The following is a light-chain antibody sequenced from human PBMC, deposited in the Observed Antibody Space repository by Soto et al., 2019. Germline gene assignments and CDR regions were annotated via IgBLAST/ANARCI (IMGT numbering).Light chain of an antibody. V-gene: IGLV2-14*03. CDR1: SSDVGANNY. CDR3: SSYTSSSTWL. J-gene: IGLJ3*02. CDR2: EVS. Sequence: QSALTQPASVSGSPGQSITISCTGTSSDVGANNYVSWYQQHPGKAPKLMIYEVSNRPSGVSNRFSGSKSANTASLTISGLQDGDEADYYCSSYTSSSTWLFGGGTKLTVL.